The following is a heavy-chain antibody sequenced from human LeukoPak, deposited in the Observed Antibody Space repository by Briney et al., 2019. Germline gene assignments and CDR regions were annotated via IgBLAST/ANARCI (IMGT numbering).Heavy chain of an antibody. D-gene: IGHD1-7*01. Sequence: ASVKVSRKASGYTFTSYGISWVRQAPGQGLEWMGWISAYNGNTNYAQKLQGRVTMTTDTSTSTAYMELRSLRSDDTAVYYCARDNYPGLSEYHPTPFDYWGQGTLVTVSS. CDR3: ARDNYPGLSEYHPTPFDY. CDR2: ISAYNGNT. J-gene: IGHJ4*02. CDR1: GYTFTSYG. V-gene: IGHV1-18*01.